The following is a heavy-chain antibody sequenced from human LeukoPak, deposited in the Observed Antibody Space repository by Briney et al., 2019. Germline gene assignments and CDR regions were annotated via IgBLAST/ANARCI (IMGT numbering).Heavy chain of an antibody. CDR3: ARDSRRVTAKDFDY. CDR1: GFTFSSYS. CDR2: ISSSSSYI. J-gene: IGHJ4*02. Sequence: PGGSLRLSCAASGFTFSSYSMNWVRQAPGKGLEWVSSISSSSSYIYYADSVKGRFTISRDNAKNLLYLQMNSLRAEDTAVYYCARDSRRVTAKDFDYWGQGTLVTVSS. V-gene: IGHV3-21*01. D-gene: IGHD2-15*01.